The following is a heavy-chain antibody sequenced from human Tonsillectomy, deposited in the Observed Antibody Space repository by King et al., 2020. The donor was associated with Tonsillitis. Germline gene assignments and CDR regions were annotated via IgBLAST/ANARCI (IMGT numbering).Heavy chain of an antibody. CDR2: MNEDGSDR. V-gene: IGHV3-7*01. CDR3: ARHKIGVHAVEF. D-gene: IGHD3-3*01. J-gene: IGHJ4*02. Sequence: VQLVESGGGLVQPGGSPRLSCAVSGFTFSGYWMTWVRQAPGKGLEWVAMMNEDGSDRYHVDSVKGRITISRDNAKNSLFLQMNSLRVDDTAVYYCARHKIGVHAVEFWGQGTLVTVSS. CDR1: GFTFSGYW.